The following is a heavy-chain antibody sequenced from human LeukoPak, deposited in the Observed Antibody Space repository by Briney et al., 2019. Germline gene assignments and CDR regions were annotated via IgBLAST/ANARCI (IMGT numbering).Heavy chain of an antibody. V-gene: IGHV1-8*01. D-gene: IGHD5-18*01. Sequence: ASVKVSCKASGYTFTSYDINWVRQATGQGLEWMGWMNPNSGNTGYAQKFQGRVTTTRNTSISTAYMELSSLRSEDTAVYYCARGGYSYGYHAFDIWGQGTMVTVSS. CDR1: GYTFTSYD. CDR2: MNPNSGNT. J-gene: IGHJ3*02. CDR3: ARGGYSYGYHAFDI.